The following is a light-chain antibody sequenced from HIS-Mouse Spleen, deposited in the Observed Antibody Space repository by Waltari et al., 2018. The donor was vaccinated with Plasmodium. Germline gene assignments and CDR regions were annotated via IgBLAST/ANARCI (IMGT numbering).Light chain of an antibody. V-gene: IGKV3-15*01. CDR2: GAS. J-gene: IGKJ2*02. CDR3: QQYYSYPRWT. Sequence: EIVMTQSPATLSVSPGERATLSCRASQSVSSNLAWYQQKPGQAPRLLIYGASTRATGIPARFSGSGSGTEFTLTISSLQSEDFAVYYCQQYYSYPRWTFGQGTKLEIK. CDR1: QSVSSN.